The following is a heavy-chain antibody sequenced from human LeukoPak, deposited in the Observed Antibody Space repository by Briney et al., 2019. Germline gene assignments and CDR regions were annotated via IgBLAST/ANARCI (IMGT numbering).Heavy chain of an antibody. CDR3: ARGLPAAAFDY. Sequence: SVKVSCKASGGTFSSYAISWVRQAPGQGLEWMGGMIPIFGTANYAQKFQGRVTITADEFTSTAYMELSSLRSEDTAVYYCARGLPAAAFDYWGQGTLVTVSS. D-gene: IGHD2-2*01. CDR2: MIPIFGTA. J-gene: IGHJ4*02. V-gene: IGHV1-69*13. CDR1: GGTFSSYA.